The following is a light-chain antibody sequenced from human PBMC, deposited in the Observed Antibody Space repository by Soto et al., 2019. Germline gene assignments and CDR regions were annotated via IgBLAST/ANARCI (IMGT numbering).Light chain of an antibody. J-gene: IGKJ5*01. V-gene: IGKV1-33*01. CDR2: DAS. CDR1: QNINNY. Sequence: DIQMTHSPSSLSASVGDRVTITCQASQNINNYLNWYQQKPGRAPKLLIYDASNLEAGVPSRFSGRGSGTDFSLTISRLEPGDFAVYYCQHYGDSLSITFGQGTRLENK. CDR3: QHYGDSLSIT.